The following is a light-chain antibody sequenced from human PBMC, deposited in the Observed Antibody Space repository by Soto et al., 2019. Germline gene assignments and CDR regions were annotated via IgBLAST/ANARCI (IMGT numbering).Light chain of an antibody. V-gene: IGKV1-33*01. J-gene: IGKJ4*01. CDR2: DAS. Sequence: DIQMTQSPSSLSASVGDRVTITCQASQDISNYLNWYQQKPGKAPKLLIYDASNLETGVPSRFSGSGSGTDFTFIISRLQPEDIATYYCQQYDNLPITFGGGTKVEIK. CDR3: QQYDNLPIT. CDR1: QDISNY.